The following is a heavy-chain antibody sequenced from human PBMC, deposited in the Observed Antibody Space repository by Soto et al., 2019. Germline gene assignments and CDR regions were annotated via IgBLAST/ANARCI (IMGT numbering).Heavy chain of an antibody. CDR2: INHSGST. J-gene: IGHJ6*02. D-gene: IGHD3-3*01. Sequence: NPSETLSLTCAVYRGSFSGSYWSWIREPPGKGLEWIGEINHSGSTNYNPSLKSRVTISENTSKNQFSLKLSSVTAADTAVYYCARDLYYDFWSGYHRDYYYGMDVWGQGTTVT. V-gene: IGHV4-34*01. CDR3: ARDLYYDFWSGYHRDYYYGMDV. CDR1: RGSFSGSY.